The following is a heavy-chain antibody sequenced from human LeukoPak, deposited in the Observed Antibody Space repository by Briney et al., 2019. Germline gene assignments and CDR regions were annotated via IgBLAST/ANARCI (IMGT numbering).Heavy chain of an antibody. D-gene: IGHD1-1*01. Sequence: GGSLRLSCAASGFTFSSYAMSWVRQAPGKALEWVTAISGSGGSTYYADSVKGRFTISRDNSKNTLYLQMNSLRAEDTAVYYCAKELSWIGGAFDIWGQGTMVTVSS. CDR2: ISGSGGST. CDR1: GFTFSSYA. CDR3: AKELSWIGGAFDI. J-gene: IGHJ3*02. V-gene: IGHV3-23*01.